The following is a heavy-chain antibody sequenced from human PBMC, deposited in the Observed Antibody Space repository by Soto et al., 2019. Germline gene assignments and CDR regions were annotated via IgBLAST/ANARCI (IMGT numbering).Heavy chain of an antibody. CDR2: LYWDADK. D-gene: IGHD2-15*01. J-gene: IGHJ4*02. CDR1: GFSLSTSGVV. Sequence: QITLKESGPTLVKPTQTLTLTCTFSGFSLSTSGVVVGWLRQPPGKARDWLALLYWDADKRYSPSLRSRLTITKDTSKNQVVRTRTNMDPVDTATYYCAHRREDRGGLGNLDYCCQGTLVTVS. V-gene: IGHV2-5*02. CDR3: AHRREDRGGLGNLDY.